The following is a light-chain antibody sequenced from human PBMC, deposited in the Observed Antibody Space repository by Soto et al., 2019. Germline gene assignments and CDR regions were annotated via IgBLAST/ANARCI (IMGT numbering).Light chain of an antibody. J-gene: IGKJ1*01. CDR1: QSLSNS. Sequence: EIVLTQSPATLSLSPEERATVSCRASQSLSNSLVWYQQKPGQAPRLLIYDASNRAAGIPARFRGSGSGTDFTLTISSLEAEDFAVYYCQQRTNWPPTFGQGTKVEIK. V-gene: IGKV3-11*01. CDR3: QQRTNWPPT. CDR2: DAS.